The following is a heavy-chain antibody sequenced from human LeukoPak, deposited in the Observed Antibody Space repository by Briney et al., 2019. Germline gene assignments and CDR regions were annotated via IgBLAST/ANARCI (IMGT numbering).Heavy chain of an antibody. V-gene: IGHV3-53*01. D-gene: IGHD3-10*01. Sequence: GGSLRLSCAASGFTVSSNYMSWVRQAPGKGLEWVSVIYSGGSTYYADSVKGRFTISRDNSKNTLYLQMNSLRAEDTAVYYCAKDVGDLSFDYWGQGTLVTVSS. CDR3: AKDVGDLSFDY. CDR2: IYSGGST. J-gene: IGHJ4*02. CDR1: GFTVSSNY.